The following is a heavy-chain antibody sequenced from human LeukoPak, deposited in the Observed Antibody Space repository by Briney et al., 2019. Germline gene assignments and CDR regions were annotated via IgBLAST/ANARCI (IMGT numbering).Heavy chain of an antibody. Sequence: ASVKVSCKASGYTFTSYDINWVRQATGQGLEWMGWMNPNSGNTGYTQKFQGRVTMTRNTSISTAYMELSSLRSEDTAVYYCARVVTTAMVSFNWFDPWGQGTLVTVSS. CDR3: ARVVTTAMVSFNWFDP. D-gene: IGHD5-18*01. CDR1: GYTFTSYD. CDR2: MNPNSGNT. V-gene: IGHV1-8*01. J-gene: IGHJ5*02.